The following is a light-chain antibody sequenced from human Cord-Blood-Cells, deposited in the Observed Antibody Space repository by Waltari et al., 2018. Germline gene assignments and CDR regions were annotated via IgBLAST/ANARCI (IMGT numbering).Light chain of an antibody. Sequence: AIRMTQSPSSFSASTGDRVTITCRAGQCISSYLAWYQQKPVKAPKLLIYAASTLQSGVPSRFSGSGSGTDFTLSISCLQSEDFATYYCQQYYSYPLTFGGGTKVEIK. V-gene: IGKV1-8*01. J-gene: IGKJ4*01. CDR3: QQYYSYPLT. CDR2: AAS. CDR1: QCISSY.